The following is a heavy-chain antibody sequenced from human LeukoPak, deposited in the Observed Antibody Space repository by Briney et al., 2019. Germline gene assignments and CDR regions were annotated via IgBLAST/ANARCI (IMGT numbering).Heavy chain of an antibody. V-gene: IGHV3-21*01. Sequence: PGGSLRLSCAASGFTFSSYSMNWVRQAPGKGLEWVSSISSSSSYIYYADSVKGRFTISRDNAKNSLYLQMNSLRAEDTAVYYCARDQLIGANYDSSGYPDYWGQGTLVTVSS. CDR2: ISSSSSYI. D-gene: IGHD3-22*01. CDR1: GFTFSSYS. J-gene: IGHJ4*02. CDR3: ARDQLIGANYDSSGYPDY.